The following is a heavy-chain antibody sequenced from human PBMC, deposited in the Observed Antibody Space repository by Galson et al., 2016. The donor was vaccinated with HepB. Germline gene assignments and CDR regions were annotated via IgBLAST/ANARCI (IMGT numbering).Heavy chain of an antibody. CDR1: GFSFSNSG. CDR2: ITRSSDAT. Sequence: SLRLSCAASGFSFSNSGMSRVCQAPGGGLEWVSGITRSSDATHYADIVKGRVTITRDNSQNTLYLYMYNLTAGDTSIYYCGKHEGFDYWGQGALVTVSS. J-gene: IGHJ4*02. V-gene: IGHV3-23*01. CDR3: GKHEGFDY.